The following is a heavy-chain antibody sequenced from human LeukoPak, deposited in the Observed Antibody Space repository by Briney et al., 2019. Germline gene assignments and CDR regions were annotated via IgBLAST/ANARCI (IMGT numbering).Heavy chain of an antibody. CDR2: ISYDGSNK. D-gene: IGHD3-10*01. Sequence: PGGSLRLSCAASGFTFSSYGMHWVRQAPGKGLEWVAVISYDGSNKYYADSVKGRFTISRDNSKNTLYLQMNSLRAEDTAVYYCAKGGIRGVIIAHLDYWGQGTLVTVSS. CDR3: AKGGIRGVIIAHLDY. J-gene: IGHJ4*02. V-gene: IGHV3-30*18. CDR1: GFTFSSYG.